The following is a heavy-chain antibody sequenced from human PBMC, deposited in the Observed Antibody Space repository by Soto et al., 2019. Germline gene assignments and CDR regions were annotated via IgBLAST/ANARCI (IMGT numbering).Heavy chain of an antibody. CDR2: ISAYNGNT. V-gene: IGHV1-18*01. CDR3: ARDSRRKVGGRDYYYYGMDV. Sequence: QVQLVQSGAEVKKPGASVKVSCKASGYTFTSYGISWVRQAPGQGLEWMGWISAYNGNTNYAQKLQGRVTMTTDTSXXTXYXXLRSLRSDDTAVYYCARDSRRKVGGRDYYYYGMDVWGQGTTVTVSS. D-gene: IGHD1-26*01. CDR1: GYTFTSYG. J-gene: IGHJ6*02.